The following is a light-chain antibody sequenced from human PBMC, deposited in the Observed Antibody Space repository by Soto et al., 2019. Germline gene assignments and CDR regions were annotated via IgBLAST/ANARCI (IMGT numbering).Light chain of an antibody. CDR3: SAWDDRLEGHV. CDR1: SSNIGAGNS. CDR2: GHD. Sequence: QSVLTQSPSASGTPGQRVTISCSGSSSNIGAGNSGNWYRQIPGSAPKVLIYGHDLRPSGVPDRFSGSRSGTSATLAISGLQSEDEADYYCSAWDDRLEGHVFGTGTKVTVL. J-gene: IGLJ1*01. V-gene: IGLV1-44*01.